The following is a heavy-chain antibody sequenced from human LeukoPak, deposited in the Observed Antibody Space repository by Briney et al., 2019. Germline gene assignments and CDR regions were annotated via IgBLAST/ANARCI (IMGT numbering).Heavy chain of an antibody. V-gene: IGHV1-2*02. J-gene: IGHJ4*02. CDR1: GYTFTAYY. CDR3: ARASYYYDSSGYPGYYFDY. CDR2: VNPNSGGT. D-gene: IGHD3-22*01. Sequence: ASVKVSCKASGYTFTAYYMHWVRQAPGQRLEWMGWVNPNSGGTNYAQKFQGRVTMTRDTSISTAYMELSRLRSDDTAVYYCARASYYYDSSGYPGYYFDYWGQGTLVTVSS.